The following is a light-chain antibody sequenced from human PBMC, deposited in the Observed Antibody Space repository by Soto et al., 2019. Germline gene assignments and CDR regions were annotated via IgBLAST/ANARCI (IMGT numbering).Light chain of an antibody. J-gene: IGLJ7*01. CDR2: GNT. Sequence: QSVLTQPPSVSGAPGQRVIISCTGGSSNIGAEYEVHWYQQLPGTAPKLLIYGNTNRPSGVPDRLSGSKSGSSASLAITGLQAEDEAEYYCQSYDNTLKGCVFGTGTQLTVL. CDR3: QSYDNTLKGCV. V-gene: IGLV1-40*01. CDR1: SSNIGAEYE.